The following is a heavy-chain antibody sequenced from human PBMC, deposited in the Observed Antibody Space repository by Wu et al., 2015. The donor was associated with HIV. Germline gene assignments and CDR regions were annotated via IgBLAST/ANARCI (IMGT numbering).Heavy chain of an antibody. J-gene: IGHJ4*02. CDR1: GGTFSRYA. D-gene: IGHD2-15*01. CDR2: INPKNGGT. V-gene: IGHV1-2*02. CDR3: ARSHKSLQLRYLGNFDY. Sequence: QVQLVQSGAEVKKPGSSVKVSCKVFGGTFSRYAISWMRQAPGQGLEWMGWINPKNGGTNYARGFQGRLTMTRDMSTTTVYVELKRLTSEDTAMYFCARSHKSLQLRYLGNFDYWGQGT.